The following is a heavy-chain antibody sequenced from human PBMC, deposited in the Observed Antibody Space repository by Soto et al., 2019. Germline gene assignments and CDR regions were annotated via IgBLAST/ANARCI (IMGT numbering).Heavy chain of an antibody. D-gene: IGHD5-18*01. CDR1: GFAFSSYG. CDR2: ISYDGSLQ. Sequence: QAQLVESGGGVVQPGRSLRLSCAASGFAFSSYGMHWVRQAPGTGLEWVAVISYDGSLQHYADSVKGRFTISRDNSKKVVLLQMGSLRAEDTAVYYCVSDRGYGHASVPYSWGQGTLVSGSS. V-gene: IGHV3-30*03. J-gene: IGHJ4*02. CDR3: VSDRGYGHASVPYS.